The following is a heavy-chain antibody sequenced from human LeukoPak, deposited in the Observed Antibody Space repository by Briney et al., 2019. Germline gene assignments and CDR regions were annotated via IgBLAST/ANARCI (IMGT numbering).Heavy chain of an antibody. J-gene: IGHJ4*02. V-gene: IGHV3-11*04. CDR2: ISSSGSTI. CDR3: ATFDYFGSGGLFDC. Sequence: GGSLRLSCAASGFTFSDYYMSWIRQAPGKGLEWVSYISSSGSTIYYADSVKGRFTISRDNARNSLYLRMNSLRAEDTAVYYCATFDYFGSGGLFDCWGQGTLVTVSS. D-gene: IGHD3-10*01. CDR1: GFTFSDYY.